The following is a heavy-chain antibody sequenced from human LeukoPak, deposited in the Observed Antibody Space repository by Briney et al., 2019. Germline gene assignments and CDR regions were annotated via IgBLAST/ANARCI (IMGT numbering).Heavy chain of an antibody. CDR1: GGSMDSYY. CDR2: IYYGGNT. V-gene: IGHV4-59*12. CDR3: ARVKYMTGPGGAFDV. D-gene: IGHD3-9*01. Sequence: SETLSLTCTVSGGSMDSYYWSWVRQPPGKGLECIGYIYYGGNTNYNPSLKSRVTISVDTSKNQFSLNLGSVTAADTAVYFCARVKYMTGPGGAFDVWGQGTMVTVSS. J-gene: IGHJ3*01.